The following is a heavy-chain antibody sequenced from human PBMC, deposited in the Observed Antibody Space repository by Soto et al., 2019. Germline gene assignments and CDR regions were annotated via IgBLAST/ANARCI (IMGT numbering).Heavy chain of an antibody. CDR2: MKPSSGDT. Sequence: QVQLVQSGAEVREPGASVKVSCKASGYTFTTYDINWVRQATGQGLEWMGWMKPSSGDTGYGQKFQGRVALTRDTSTSTAYMELSGLKPEDTAVYYCVALARWGQGTLVTVSS. J-gene: IGHJ4*02. V-gene: IGHV1-8*01. CDR1: GYTFTTYD. CDR3: VALAR. D-gene: IGHD6-6*01.